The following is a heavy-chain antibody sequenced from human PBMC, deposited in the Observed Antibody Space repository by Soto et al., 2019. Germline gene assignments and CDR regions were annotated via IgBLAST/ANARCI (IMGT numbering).Heavy chain of an antibody. CDR2: IIPIFGTA. CDR1: GYTFLSYY. CDR3: ASPPTTGNYYYYGMDV. D-gene: IGHD4-17*01. J-gene: IGHJ6*02. Sequence: SVKVSCKASGYTFLSYYIQWVRQAPGQGLEWMGGIIPIFGTANYAQKFQGRVTITADESTSTAYRELSSLRSEDTAVYYCASPPTTGNYYYYGMDVWGQGTTVTVSS. V-gene: IGHV1-69*13.